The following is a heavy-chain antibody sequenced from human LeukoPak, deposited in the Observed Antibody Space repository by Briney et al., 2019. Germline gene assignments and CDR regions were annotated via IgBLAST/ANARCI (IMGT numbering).Heavy chain of an antibody. CDR3: AREVRGYTYYYYMDV. V-gene: IGHV1-69*13. CDR2: IIPIFGTA. CDR1: GGTFSSYA. J-gene: IGHJ6*03. D-gene: IGHD5-12*01. Sequence: SVKVSCKASGGTFSSYAISWVRQAPGQGLEWMGGIIPIFGTANYAQKFQGRVTITADEPTSTAYMELSSLRSEDTAVYYCAREVRGYTYYYYMDVWGKGTTVTISS.